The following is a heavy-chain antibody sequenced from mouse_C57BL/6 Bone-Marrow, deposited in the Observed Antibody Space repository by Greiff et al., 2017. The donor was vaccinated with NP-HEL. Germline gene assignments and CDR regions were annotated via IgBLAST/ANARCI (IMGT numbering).Heavy chain of an antibody. CDR1: GYTFTSYW. Sequence: VQLQQPGAELVRPGSSVKLSCKASGYTFTSYWMHWVKQRPIQGLEWIGNIDPSDSETHYNQKFKDKATLTVDKSSSTAYMQLSSLTSEDSAVYYCARWSTTVAPWFAYRGQGTLVTVSA. D-gene: IGHD1-1*01. V-gene: IGHV1-52*01. J-gene: IGHJ3*01. CDR3: ARWSTTVAPWFAY. CDR2: IDPSDSET.